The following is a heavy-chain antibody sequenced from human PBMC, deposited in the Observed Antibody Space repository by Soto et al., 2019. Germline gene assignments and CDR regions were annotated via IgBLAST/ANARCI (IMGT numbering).Heavy chain of an antibody. Sequence: QVQLVQSGAEVKKPGASVKVSCKASGYTFTSYGISWVRQAPGQGPEWMGRISTYNGNTNNVQKLQGRVTMTTDTSTNTAYMELRSLRYDDTAVYYCARDPGYSTTWHQAFDIWGKGTMVTVSS. CDR1: GYTFTSYG. CDR3: ARDPGYSTTWHQAFDI. J-gene: IGHJ3*02. CDR2: ISTYNGNT. V-gene: IGHV1-18*01. D-gene: IGHD6-13*01.